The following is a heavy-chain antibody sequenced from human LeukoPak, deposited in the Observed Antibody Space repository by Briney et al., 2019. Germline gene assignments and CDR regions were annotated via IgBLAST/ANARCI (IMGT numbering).Heavy chain of an antibody. CDR2: IIPILGIA. CDR3: ATAPRAALNY. Sequence: ASVKVSCKASGGTFSSYAISWVRQAPGQGLEWVGRIIPILGIANYAQKFQGRVTITADKSTSTAYMELSSLRSEDTAVYYCATAPRAALNYWGQGTLVTVSS. CDR1: GGTFSSYA. D-gene: IGHD6-13*01. J-gene: IGHJ4*02. V-gene: IGHV1-69*04.